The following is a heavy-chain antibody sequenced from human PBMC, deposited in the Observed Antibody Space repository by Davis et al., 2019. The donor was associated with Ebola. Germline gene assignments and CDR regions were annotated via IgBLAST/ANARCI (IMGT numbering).Heavy chain of an antibody. Sequence: GESLKISCAASGFTFGTYGMHWVRQAPGKGLEWVAVIWYDGSKKYYADSVKGRFTISRDNSKNTLYLQMNSLRAEDTAVYYCAKGSLYGSRSITAGMDVWGQGTTVTVSS. J-gene: IGHJ6*02. V-gene: IGHV3-33*06. CDR2: IWYDGSKK. CDR3: AKGSLYGSRSITAGMDV. D-gene: IGHD4-17*01. CDR1: GFTFGTYG.